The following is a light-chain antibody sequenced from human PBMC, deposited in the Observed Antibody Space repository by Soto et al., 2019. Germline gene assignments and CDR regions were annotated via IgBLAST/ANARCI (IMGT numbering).Light chain of an antibody. V-gene: IGKV2-28*01. CDR3: MQALQSPWT. Sequence: DIVMTQSPLSLPVTPGEPASISCRSSQSLLHSNGYTYLDWYLQKPGQSPQVLIYLGSNPASGVTDRFSGSGSGTDYTLKISSVEAEDVGTYYCMQALQSPWTFGQGTKVEIK. J-gene: IGKJ1*01. CDR1: QSLLHSNGYTY. CDR2: LGS.